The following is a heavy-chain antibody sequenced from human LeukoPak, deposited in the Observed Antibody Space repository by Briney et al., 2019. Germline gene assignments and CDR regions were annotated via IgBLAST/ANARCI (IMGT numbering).Heavy chain of an antibody. CDR1: GFTFSSYA. Sequence: PGGSLRLSCAASGFTFSSYAMSWVRQAPGKGLEWVSAISGSGGSTYYADSVKGRFTISRDNSKNTLYLQMNSLRAEDTAVYYCAKIEHIVVVTAILGFDYWGQGTLVTVSS. CDR3: AKIEHIVVVTAILGFDY. V-gene: IGHV3-23*01. J-gene: IGHJ4*02. D-gene: IGHD2-21*02. CDR2: ISGSGGST.